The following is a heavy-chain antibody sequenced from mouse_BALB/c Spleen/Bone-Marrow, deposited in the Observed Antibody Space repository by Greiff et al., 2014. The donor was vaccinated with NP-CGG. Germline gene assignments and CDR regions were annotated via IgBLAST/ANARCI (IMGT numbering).Heavy chain of an antibody. CDR3: AREDSYSWFAY. Sequence: VQLQQSGAELARPGASVKLSCKASGYTFTSYWMQWVKQRPGQGLEWIGAIYPGDGDTRYTQKFKGKATLTADKSSSTAYTQLSSLASEDSAVYYCAREDSYSWFAYWGQGTLVTVSA. V-gene: IGHV1-87*01. J-gene: IGHJ3*01. CDR2: IYPGDGDT. CDR1: GYTFTSYW. D-gene: IGHD1-1*01.